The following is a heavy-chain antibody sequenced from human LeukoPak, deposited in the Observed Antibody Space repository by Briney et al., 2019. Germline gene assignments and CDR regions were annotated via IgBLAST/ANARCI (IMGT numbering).Heavy chain of an antibody. V-gene: IGHV4-34*01. Sequence: PSETLSLTCAVYGGSFGGYYWSWIRQPPGKGLEWIGEINHSGSTNYNPSLKSRVTISVDTSKNQFSLKLSSVTAADTAVYYCARGRELWLLSYWGQGTLVTVSS. CDR3: ARGRELWLLSY. CDR1: GGSFGGYY. D-gene: IGHD5-18*01. J-gene: IGHJ4*02. CDR2: INHSGST.